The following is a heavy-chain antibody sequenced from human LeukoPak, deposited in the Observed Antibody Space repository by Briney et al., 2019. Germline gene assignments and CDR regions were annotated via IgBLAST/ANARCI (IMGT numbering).Heavy chain of an antibody. CDR2: IYYSGST. D-gene: IGHD6-19*01. CDR1: GGSISSSSYY. CDR3: ARLYSSGWYFDY. Sequence: SETLSLTCTVSGGSISSSSYYWGWIRQPPGKGLEWIGSIYYSGSTYYNPSLKSRVTISVDTSKNQFSLKLSSVTAADTAVYYCARLYSSGWYFDYWGQGTLVTVSS. V-gene: IGHV4-39*01. J-gene: IGHJ4*02.